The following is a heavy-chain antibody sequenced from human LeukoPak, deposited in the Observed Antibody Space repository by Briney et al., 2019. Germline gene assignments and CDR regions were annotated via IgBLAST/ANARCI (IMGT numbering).Heavy chain of an antibody. J-gene: IGHJ1*01. CDR2: IRSKANSYAT. CDR3: AKPGYDFWSGYYQY. V-gene: IGHV3-73*01. Sequence: GGSLRLSCAGSGFTFSGSAMQWVRQASGKGLEWVDRIRSKANSYATAYSPSLKGRFTISRDDSKNTAYLQVNSLETEDTAVYYCAKPGYDFWSGYYQYWGQCTLVTVSS. CDR1: GFTFSGSA. D-gene: IGHD3-3*01.